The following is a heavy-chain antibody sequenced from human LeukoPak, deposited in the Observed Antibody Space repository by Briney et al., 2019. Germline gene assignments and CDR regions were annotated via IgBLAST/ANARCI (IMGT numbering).Heavy chain of an antibody. CDR2: IIPIFGTA. CDR3: ARDGGYCDSSGYYGDY. D-gene: IGHD3-22*01. J-gene: IGHJ4*02. V-gene: IGHV1-69*13. Sequence: SVKVSCKASGGTFSSYAISWVRQAPGQGLEWMGGIIPIFGTANYAQKFQGRVTITADESTSTAYMELSSLRSEDTAVYYCARDGGYCDSSGYYGDYWGQGTLVTVSS. CDR1: GGTFSSYA.